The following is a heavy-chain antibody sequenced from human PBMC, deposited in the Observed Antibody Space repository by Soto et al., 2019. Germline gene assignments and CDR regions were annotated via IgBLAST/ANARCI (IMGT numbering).Heavy chain of an antibody. CDR2: ISGSGGST. CDR3: AKFRAVVPGIFDY. Sequence: EVRLLESGGGLVQPGGSLRLSCAASGFTFSSYAMSWVRQAPGKGLEWVSAISGSGGSTYYADSVKGRFTISRDNSKNTLYLQMNSLRAEDTAVYYCAKFRAVVPGIFDYWGQGTLVTVSS. V-gene: IGHV3-23*01. D-gene: IGHD2-2*01. CDR1: GFTFSSYA. J-gene: IGHJ4*02.